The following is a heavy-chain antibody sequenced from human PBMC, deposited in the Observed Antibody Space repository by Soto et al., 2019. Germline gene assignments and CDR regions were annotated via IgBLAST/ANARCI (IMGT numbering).Heavy chain of an antibody. V-gene: IGHV4-34*01. CDR1: GGSFSGYY. Sequence: SETLSLTCAVYGGSFSGYYWSWIRQPPGKGLEWIGEINHSGSTNYNPSLKSRVTISVDTSKNQFSLKLSSVTAADTAVYYCARGHITMVRGADYWGQGTLVTVSS. J-gene: IGHJ4*02. D-gene: IGHD3-10*01. CDR2: INHSGST. CDR3: ARGHITMVRGADY.